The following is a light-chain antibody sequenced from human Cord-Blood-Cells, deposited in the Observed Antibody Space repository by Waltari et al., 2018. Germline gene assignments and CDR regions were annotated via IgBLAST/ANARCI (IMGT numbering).Light chain of an antibody. CDR3: CSYAGSSSLYV. CDR2: EGS. J-gene: IGLJ1*01. CDR1: SSDVWSYKL. V-gene: IGLV2-23*01. Sequence: QSALTQPASVSGSPGQSITISCTGTSSDVWSYKLVLWYQQHPGKAPKLMIYEGSKRPSGVSNRFSGSKSGNTASLTISGLQAEDEADYYCCSYAGSSSLYVFGTGTKVTVL.